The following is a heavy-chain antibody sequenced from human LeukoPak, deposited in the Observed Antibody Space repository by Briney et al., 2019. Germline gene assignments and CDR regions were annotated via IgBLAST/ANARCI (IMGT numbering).Heavy chain of an antibody. D-gene: IGHD2-2*01. V-gene: IGHV4-59*12. J-gene: IGHJ6*03. CDR3: ARERFSPGNYYYMDV. CDR2: IYYSGST. CDR1: GGSISSYY. Sequence: SETLSLTCTVSGGSISSYYWSWIRQPPGKGLEWIGYIYYSGSTNYNPSLKSRVTISVDTSKNQFSLKLSSVTAADTAVYYCARERFSPGNYYYMDVWGKGTTVTISS.